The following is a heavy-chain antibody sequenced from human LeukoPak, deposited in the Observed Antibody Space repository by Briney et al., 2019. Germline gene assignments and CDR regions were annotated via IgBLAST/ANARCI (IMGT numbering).Heavy chain of an antibody. Sequence: PSETLSLSCAVYGGSFSGYYWSWIRQPPGKGLEWIGEINHSGSTNYNPSLKSRVTISVDASKNQFSLKLSSVTAADTAFYYCASQGHHGKIVGTTLSYFYMDVWGKGTTVTVSS. V-gene: IGHV4-34*01. CDR1: GGSFSGYY. CDR3: ASQGHHGKIVGTTLSYFYMDV. D-gene: IGHD1-26*01. CDR2: INHSGST. J-gene: IGHJ6*03.